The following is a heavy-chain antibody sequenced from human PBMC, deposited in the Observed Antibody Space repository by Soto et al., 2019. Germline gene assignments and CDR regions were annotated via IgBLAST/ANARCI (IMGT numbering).Heavy chain of an antibody. J-gene: IGHJ4*02. V-gene: IGHV2-26*01. CDR1: GFSLSNARMG. CDR3: ARIRVRQWLVRGEYYFDY. Sequence: QVTLKESGPVLVKPTETLTLTCTVSGFSLSNARMGVSWIRQPPGKALEWLVHIFSNDEKSYSTSLKSRLTISKDTSKSQVVLTMTNMDPVDTATYYCARIRVRQWLVRGEYYFDYWGQGTLVTVSS. D-gene: IGHD6-19*01. CDR2: IFSNDEK.